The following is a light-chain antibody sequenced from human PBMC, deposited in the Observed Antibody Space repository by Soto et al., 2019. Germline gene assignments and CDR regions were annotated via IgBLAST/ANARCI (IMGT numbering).Light chain of an antibody. CDR1: SRDVGGYNY. J-gene: IGLJ1*01. V-gene: IGLV2-14*01. Sequence: QSALTQPASVSGSPGQSITISCTGTSRDVGGYNYVSWYQQHPGKAPKLIIYEVSSRPSGVSNRFSGSKSGNTASLTISGLQAEDEADYYCISYTGSSTLYVFGTG. CDR3: ISYTGSSTLYV. CDR2: EVS.